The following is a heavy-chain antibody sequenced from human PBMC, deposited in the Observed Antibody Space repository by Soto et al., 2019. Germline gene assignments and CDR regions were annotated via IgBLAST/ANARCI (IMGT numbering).Heavy chain of an antibody. CDR3: AVFDSSGYYYFDY. V-gene: IGHV1-69*13. Sequence: GASVKVSCKASGGTFSSNAINWVRQAPGQRLEWMGGIISIFGTANYAQKFQGRVTITADESTSTAYMELSSLRSEDTAMYYCAVFDSSGYYYFDYWGQGTLVTVSS. CDR2: IISIFGTA. J-gene: IGHJ4*02. D-gene: IGHD3-22*01. CDR1: GGTFSSNA.